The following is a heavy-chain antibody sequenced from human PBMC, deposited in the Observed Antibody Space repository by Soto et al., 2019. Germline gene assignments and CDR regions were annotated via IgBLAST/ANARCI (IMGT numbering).Heavy chain of an antibody. Sequence: GGPVKVSCKASGGTFSSYAISWVRQAPGQGLEWMGGIIPIFGTANYAQKFQGRVTITADKSTSTAYMELSSLRSEDTAVYYCAREGPTVTDHDAFDIWGQGTMVTVSS. J-gene: IGHJ3*02. CDR2: IIPIFGTA. CDR1: GGTFSSYA. CDR3: AREGPTVTDHDAFDI. V-gene: IGHV1-69*06. D-gene: IGHD4-4*01.